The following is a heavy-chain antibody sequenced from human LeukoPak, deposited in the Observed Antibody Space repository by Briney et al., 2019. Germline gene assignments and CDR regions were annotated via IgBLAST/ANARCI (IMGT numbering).Heavy chain of an antibody. CDR3: ARGGHYDYIWGRYRQKDGFDY. Sequence: GGSLRLSCAASGFTFSSYSMNWVRQAPGKGLEWLSYITSSSSIRYFADSVKGRFTISRDNAKNSLYLQMNSLRVEDTAVYYCARGGHYDYIWGRYRQKDGFDYWGQGTLVTVSS. CDR1: GFTFSSYS. V-gene: IGHV3-48*01. J-gene: IGHJ4*02. CDR2: ITSSSSIR. D-gene: IGHD3-16*02.